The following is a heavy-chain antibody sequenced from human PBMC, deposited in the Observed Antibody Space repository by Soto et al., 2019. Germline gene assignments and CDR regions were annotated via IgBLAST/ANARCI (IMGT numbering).Heavy chain of an antibody. CDR3: XXXXGRSYGPD. D-gene: IGHD1-26*01. CDR2: IYSGGST. J-gene: IGHJ4*02. CDR1: GFTVSSNY. Sequence: EVQLVESGGGLVQPGGSLRLSCAASGFTVSSNYMSWVRQAPGKGLEWVSVIYSGGSTYYADSLKDRFTISRANSXNTLXXXXXXXXAEDTXVYXXXXXXGRSYGPDWGQGTLVTVSS. V-gene: IGHV3-66*01.